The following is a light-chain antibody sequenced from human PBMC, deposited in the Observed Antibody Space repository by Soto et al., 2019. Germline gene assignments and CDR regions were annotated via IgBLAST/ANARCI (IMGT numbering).Light chain of an antibody. V-gene: IGKV3-20*01. CDR2: GAS. CDR3: QQYGSSSWT. Sequence: EIVLTQSPGTLSLSPGERATLSCRASQSVSSSYLVWYQQKPGQAPRLLIYGASNRATGIPDRFSGSGSGTDFTLTISRLQPEDFAGYYCQQYGSSSWTFGQGTKVEIK. J-gene: IGKJ1*01. CDR1: QSVSSSY.